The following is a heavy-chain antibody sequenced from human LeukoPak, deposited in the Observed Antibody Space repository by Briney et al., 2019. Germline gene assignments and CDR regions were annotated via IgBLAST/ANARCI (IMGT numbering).Heavy chain of an antibody. Sequence: GGSLRLSCAASGFTFSSYSMNWVRQAPGKGLEWVSAISGSGGSTYYADSVKGRFTISRDNSKNTLYLQMNSLRAEDTAVYYCARTYYYDSSGYYYPIDYWGQGTLVTVFS. CDR2: ISGSGGST. CDR3: ARTYYYDSSGYYYPIDY. V-gene: IGHV3-23*01. CDR1: GFTFSSYS. J-gene: IGHJ4*02. D-gene: IGHD3-22*01.